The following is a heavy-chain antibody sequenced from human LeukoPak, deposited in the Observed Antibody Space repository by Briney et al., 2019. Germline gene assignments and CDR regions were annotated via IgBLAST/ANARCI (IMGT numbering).Heavy chain of an antibody. CDR1: GYLFSNSW. V-gene: IGHV3-7*05. CDR2: INQDRSAK. Sequence: GVSLRLSCADCGYLFSNSWMAGVRQARGGGVECLAKINQDRSAKICVDSVKGRFTNSRDNAKNSLYLQMSSLRAEDTAMYYCARDSGYNAFDYWGQGTLVTVSS. J-gene: IGHJ4*02. CDR3: ARDSGYNAFDY. D-gene: IGHD5-12*01.